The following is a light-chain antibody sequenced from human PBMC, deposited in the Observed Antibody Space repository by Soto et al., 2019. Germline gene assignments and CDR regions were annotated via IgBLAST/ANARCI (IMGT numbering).Light chain of an antibody. J-gene: IGKJ1*01. V-gene: IGKV3-15*01. CDR1: QRVSSN. Sequence: IVMTQSPATLSVSPGERATLSCRASQRVSSNVAWYQRKPGQAPRLLLYGASARATGVPARFSGSGSGTQFTLTISSLQSEDFAVYYCQQYNNWRQTFGQGTKVDIK. CDR2: GAS. CDR3: QQYNNWRQT.